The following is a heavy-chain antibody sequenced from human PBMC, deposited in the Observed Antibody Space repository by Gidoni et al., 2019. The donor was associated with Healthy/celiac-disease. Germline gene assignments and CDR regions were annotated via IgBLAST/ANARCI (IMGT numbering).Heavy chain of an antibody. D-gene: IGHD3-22*01. J-gene: IGHJ4*02. V-gene: IGHV4-59*01. CDR2: IYYSGST. CDR3: ASGYYSNFDY. CDR1: GGSISSYY. Sequence: QVQLQESGPGLVKPSETLSLTCTVSGGSISSYYWSWIRQPPGKGLEWIGYIYYSGSTNYNPSLKSRVTISVDTSKNQFSLKLSSVTAADTAVYYCASGYYSNFDYWGQGTLVTVSS.